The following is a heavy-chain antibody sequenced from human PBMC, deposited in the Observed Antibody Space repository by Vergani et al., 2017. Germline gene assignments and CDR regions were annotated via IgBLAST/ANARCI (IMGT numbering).Heavy chain of an antibody. CDR3: ARASIAAADTYYFDY. CDR2: IYPGDSDT. D-gene: IGHD6-13*01. Sequence: EVQLVQSGAEVKKPGESLKISCKGSGYSFTSYWIGWVRQMPGKGLEWMGIIYPGDSDTRYSPSFQGQVTISADKSISTAYLQWSSLKASDTAMYYCARASIAAADTYYFDYWGQGTLVTVSS. V-gene: IGHV5-51*01. CDR1: GYSFTSYW. J-gene: IGHJ4*02.